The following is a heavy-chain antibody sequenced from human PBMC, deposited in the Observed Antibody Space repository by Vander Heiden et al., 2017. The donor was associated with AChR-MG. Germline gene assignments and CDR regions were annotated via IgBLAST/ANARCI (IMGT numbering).Heavy chain of an antibody. CDR2: MNPIFCTA. CDR3: AGYDYGDYVPRDYFDY. V-gene: IGHV1-69*01. CDR1: GGTFSSDA. J-gene: IGHJ4*02. D-gene: IGHD4-17*01. Sequence: QVQLVQSGAAVKKPGSSVEVSCKASGGTFSSDAISWVRQVPGQGLGWRGGMNPIFCTANYAQKLHGTVTITADESTSTAYMELSSLRYEDTAVYYGAGYDYGDYVPRDYFDYWGQGTLVTVSS.